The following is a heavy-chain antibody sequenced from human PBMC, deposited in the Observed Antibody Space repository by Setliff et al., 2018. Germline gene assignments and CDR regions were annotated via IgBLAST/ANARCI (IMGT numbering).Heavy chain of an antibody. Sequence: PSETLSLTCAVYGGSISGYYWSWIRPPPGKGREWIGEINHSGSSNYNPSLKSRVTISVDTSKNQFSLKLSSVTAADTAVYYCARRETYYNFWSDYFDYWGQGTLVTVSS. CDR1: GGSISGYY. J-gene: IGHJ4*02. V-gene: IGHV4-34*01. CDR2: INHSGSS. D-gene: IGHD3-3*01. CDR3: ARRETYYNFWSDYFDY.